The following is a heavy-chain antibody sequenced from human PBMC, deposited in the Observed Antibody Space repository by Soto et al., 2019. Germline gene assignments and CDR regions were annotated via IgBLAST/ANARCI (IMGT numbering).Heavy chain of an antibody. CDR3: GVVPAATGDY. CDR1: GYPISSGYY. D-gene: IGHD2-2*01. CDR2: IYHSGST. J-gene: IGHJ4*02. V-gene: IGHV4-38-2*01. Sequence: SETLSLTCAVSGYPISSGYYWGWIRQPPGKGLEWIGSIYHSGSTYYNPSLKSRVTISVDTSKNQFSLKLSSVTAADTAVYYCGVVPAATGDYWGQGTLVTVSS.